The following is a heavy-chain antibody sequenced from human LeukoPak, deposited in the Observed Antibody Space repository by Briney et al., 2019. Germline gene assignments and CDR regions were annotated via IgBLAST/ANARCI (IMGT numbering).Heavy chain of an antibody. CDR1: GFTFSSYA. Sequence: GGSLRLSCAASGFTFSSYAMHWVRQAPGKGLEWVAVISYDGSNKYYADSVKGRFTISRDNSKNTLYLQMNSLRPEDTAIYYCARGIVVVVAATSNWFDPWGQGTLVTVSS. J-gene: IGHJ5*02. CDR2: ISYDGSNK. V-gene: IGHV3-30*04. D-gene: IGHD2-15*01. CDR3: ARGIVVVVAATSNWFDP.